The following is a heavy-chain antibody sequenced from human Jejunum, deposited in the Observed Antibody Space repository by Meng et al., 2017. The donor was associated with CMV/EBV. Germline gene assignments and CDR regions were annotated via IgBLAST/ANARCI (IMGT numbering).Heavy chain of an antibody. D-gene: IGHD1-26*01. CDR1: GYTFTHHG. CDR2: ISCYNGDT. CDR3: ARGTGAGNY. J-gene: IGHJ4*02. Sequence: QVQLVQSGDEVKKPGASVKVACKASGYTFTHHGISWIRQAPGQGLEWMGWISCYNGDTNYAQKLQGRVTMTTDTSTNTAYMELRNLRSDDTAIYYCARGTGAGNYWGPGTLVTVSS. V-gene: IGHV1-18*01.